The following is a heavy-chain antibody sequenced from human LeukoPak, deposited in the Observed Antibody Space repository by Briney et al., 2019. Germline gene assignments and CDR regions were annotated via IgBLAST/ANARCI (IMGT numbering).Heavy chain of an antibody. CDR3: ARVWGEYEMGDNWFDP. CDR1: GGSISSYY. J-gene: IGHJ5*02. CDR2: IYTSGST. V-gene: IGHV4-4*07. Sequence: PSETLFLTCTVSGGSISSYYWSWIRQPAGKGLEWIGRIYTSGSTNYNPSLKSRVTMSVDTSKNQFSLKLSSVTAADTAAYYCARVWGEYEMGDNWFDPWGQGTLVTVSS. D-gene: IGHD5-24*01.